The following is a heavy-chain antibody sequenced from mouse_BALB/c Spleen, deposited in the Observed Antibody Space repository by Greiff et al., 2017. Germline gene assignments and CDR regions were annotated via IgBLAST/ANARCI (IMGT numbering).Heavy chain of an antibody. D-gene: IGHD1-2*01. J-gene: IGHJ4*01. CDR2: ISSGGSYT. Sequence: DVMLVESGGGLVKPGGSLKLSCAASGFTFSSYAMSWVRQSPEKRLEWVAEISSGGSYTYYPDTVTGRFTISRDNAKNTLYLEMSSLRSEDTAMYYCARATTATGAMDYWGQGTSVTVSS. CDR1: GFTFSSYA. CDR3: ARATTATGAMDY. V-gene: IGHV5-9-4*01.